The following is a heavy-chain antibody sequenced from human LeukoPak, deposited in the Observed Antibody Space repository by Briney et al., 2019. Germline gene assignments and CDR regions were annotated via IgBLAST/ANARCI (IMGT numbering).Heavy chain of an antibody. CDR3: ARGKVVAAICCAFDI. CDR1: GFTFSSYG. V-gene: IGHV3-23*01. Sequence: GGSLRLSCAASGFTFSSYGMSWVRQAPGKGLEWVSAISGSGGSTYYADSVKGRFTISRDNAKNSLYLQMNSLRAEDTAVYYCARGKVVAAICCAFDIWGQGTMVTVSS. CDR2: ISGSGGST. D-gene: IGHD2-15*01. J-gene: IGHJ3*02.